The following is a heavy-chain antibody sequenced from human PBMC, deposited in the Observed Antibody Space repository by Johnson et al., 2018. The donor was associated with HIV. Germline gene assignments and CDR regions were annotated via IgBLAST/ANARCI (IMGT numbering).Heavy chain of an antibody. Sequence: QVQLVESGGGVVRPGGSLRLSCAASGFTFSSYAMHWVRQAPGKGLEWVAVISYDGSNEYYGDSVKGRFTISRDNAKNTVYLQMNSLRAEDTAVYYCARGLTYYYDAFDIWGQGTMVTVSS. V-gene: IGHV3-30*04. D-gene: IGHD3-10*01. CDR2: ISYDGSNE. CDR3: ARGLTYYYDAFDI. CDR1: GFTFSSYA. J-gene: IGHJ3*02.